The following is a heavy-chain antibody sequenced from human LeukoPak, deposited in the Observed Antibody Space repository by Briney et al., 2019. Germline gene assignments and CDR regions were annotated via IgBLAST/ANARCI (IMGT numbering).Heavy chain of an antibody. D-gene: IGHD3-10*01. J-gene: IGHJ3*02. Sequence: SETLSLTCTVSGGSISSYYWSWIRQPPGKGLEWIGYIYYSGSTNYNPSLKSRVTLSVDTSKNQFSLKLSSVTAADTAVYYCASRYDGSADAFDIWGQGTMVTVSS. CDR3: ASRYDGSADAFDI. CDR1: GGSISSYY. V-gene: IGHV4-59*01. CDR2: IYYSGST.